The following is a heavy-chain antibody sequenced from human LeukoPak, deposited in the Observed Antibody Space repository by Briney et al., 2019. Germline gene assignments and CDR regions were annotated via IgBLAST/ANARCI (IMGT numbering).Heavy chain of an antibody. CDR2: FDPEDGET. CDR3: ATGIPLSSGSYHDFDY. D-gene: IGHD1-26*01. J-gene: IGHJ4*02. Sequence: ASLKVSCKVSGYTLTELSMHWVRQAPGKGLEWMGGFDPEDGETIYAQKFQGRVTMTEDTSTDTAYMELSSLRSEDTAVYYCATGIPLSSGSYHDFDYWGQGTLVTVSS. V-gene: IGHV1-24*01. CDR1: GYTLTELS.